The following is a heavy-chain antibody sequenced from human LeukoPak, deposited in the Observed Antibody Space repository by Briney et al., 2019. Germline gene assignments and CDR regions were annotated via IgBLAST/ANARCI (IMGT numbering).Heavy chain of an antibody. CDR3: ARHYSSGWYWYFDL. J-gene: IGHJ2*01. D-gene: IGHD6-19*01. CDR1: GGSFSGYY. CDR2: INHSGST. Sequence: SETLSLTCAVYGGSFSGYYWSWIRQPPGKGLEWIGEINHSGSTNYNPSLKSRVTISVDTSMNQFSLKLSSVTAADTAVYYCARHYSSGWYWYFDLWGRGTLVTVSS. V-gene: IGHV4-34*01.